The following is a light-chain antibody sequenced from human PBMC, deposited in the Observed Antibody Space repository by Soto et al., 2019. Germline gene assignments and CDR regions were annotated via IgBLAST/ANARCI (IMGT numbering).Light chain of an antibody. CDR2: AAS. Sequence: DIQMTHSPASVSASVEDKVTITCRASQDINSWLGWYQQKPGIALKLVIYAASPLENGVTSSFSGSGSGTDFTLTISSLQPEDFATYCCQQGSNFPFTFGGGTKVQSK. V-gene: IGKV1-12*02. J-gene: IGKJ4*01. CDR3: QQGSNFPFT. CDR1: QDINSW.